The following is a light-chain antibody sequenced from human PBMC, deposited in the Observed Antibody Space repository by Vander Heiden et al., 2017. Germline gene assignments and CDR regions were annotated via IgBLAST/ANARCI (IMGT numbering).Light chain of an antibody. Sequence: DIVMTQSRDSLAVPLGERATINCKSSQSVLYSSNNKNYLAWYQQKPGQPPKLLIYWASTRESGVPDRFSGSGSGTDFTLTISSLQAEDVAVYYCQQDYSTPRTFGQGTKVEIK. V-gene: IGKV4-1*01. CDR2: WAS. CDR3: QQDYSTPRT. J-gene: IGKJ1*01. CDR1: QSVLYSSNNKNY.